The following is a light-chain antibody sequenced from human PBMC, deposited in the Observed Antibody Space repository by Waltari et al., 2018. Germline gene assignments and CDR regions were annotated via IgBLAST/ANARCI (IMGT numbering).Light chain of an antibody. V-gene: IGKV3-20*01. CDR2: GAS. Sequence: EIVLTQSLGTLSLSPGERATLSCRTSQRLTKNYLAWYQQKPGQAPRFLIYGASSRAAGIPDRFSGSGSGTDFTLTISRLEPEDFAVYYCQQYGSSVLYTFGQGTKLEIK. J-gene: IGKJ2*01. CDR3: QQYGSSVLYT. CDR1: QRLTKNY.